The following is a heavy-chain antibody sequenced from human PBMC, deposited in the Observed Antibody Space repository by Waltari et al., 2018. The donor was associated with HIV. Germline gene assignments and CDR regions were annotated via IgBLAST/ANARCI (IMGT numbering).Heavy chain of an antibody. V-gene: IGHV4-61*02. D-gene: IGHD3-16*01. Sequence: QVQLQESGPGLARSSKTLSLACSVSGDSMKITSYFWCWVRQSAGRGLEWIGRINTRGNTKYNPSLKVRVVMSIDAPMKMFFLNLTSISAADTGTYFCAREDYDQLWGSPLYIFDSWGLGTVITVSS. J-gene: IGHJ4*02. CDR1: GDSMKITSYF. CDR2: INTRGNT. CDR3: AREDYDQLWGSPLYIFDS.